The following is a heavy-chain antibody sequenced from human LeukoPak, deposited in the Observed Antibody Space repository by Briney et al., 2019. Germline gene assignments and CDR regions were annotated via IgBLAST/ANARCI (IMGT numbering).Heavy chain of an antibody. Sequence: GGSLRLSCAASGFTFSNYWMSWVRQAPGKGLEWGANIYHDGNKKYYVDSLKGRFTISRDNAKNSLFLQVNSLRAEDTAVYYCAKVGLSSSWYYFDYWGQGTLVTVSS. CDR3: AKVGLSSSWYYFDY. V-gene: IGHV3-7*03. J-gene: IGHJ4*02. D-gene: IGHD6-13*01. CDR2: IYHDGNKK. CDR1: GFTFSNYW.